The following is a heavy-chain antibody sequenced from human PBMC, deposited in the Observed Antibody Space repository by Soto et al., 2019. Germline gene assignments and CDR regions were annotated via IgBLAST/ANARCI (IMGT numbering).Heavy chain of an antibody. CDR2: INPDNGNT. J-gene: IGHJ5*02. V-gene: IGHV1-3*01. Sequence: SVKVSCKASGYTFTRYTMNWVRQAPGQRLEWMGWINPDNGNTKSSQKFQDRVIITRDTSASTAYMDLSSLRSEDTAVYYCARGIATGQLDPWGQGTPVTVSS. CDR1: GYTFTRYT. CDR3: ARGIATGQLDP. D-gene: IGHD2-15*01.